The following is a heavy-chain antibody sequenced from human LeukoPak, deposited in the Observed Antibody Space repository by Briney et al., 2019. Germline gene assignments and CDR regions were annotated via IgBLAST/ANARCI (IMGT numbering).Heavy chain of an antibody. J-gene: IGHJ4*02. D-gene: IGHD6-19*01. CDR3: AKDQGTVLLGYSSGCTYFDY. CDR2: ISGSGGRT. Sequence: PGRSLRLSRAASGFPLSSHAMRWVSHAPGKGLEEGSAISGSGGRTYYADSAKGRFTNPRDNSKNTLYQQMNSLRAEDTAVYYCAKDQGTVLLGYSSGCTYFDYWGQGTLVTVSS. CDR1: GFPLSSHA. V-gene: IGHV3-23*01.